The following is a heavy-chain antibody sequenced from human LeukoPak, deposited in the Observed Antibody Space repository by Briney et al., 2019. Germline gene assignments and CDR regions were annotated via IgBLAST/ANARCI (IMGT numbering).Heavy chain of an antibody. D-gene: IGHD3-22*01. V-gene: IGHV3-23*01. CDR2: VSGGGDIT. CDR3: ARQSLIVSPFDP. CDR1: GFTFSNFA. Sequence: GGSLRLSCAASGFTFSNFAMTWVRQAPGKGLEWVSVVSGGGDITYYADSVKGRFTISRDNSKNTLYLQMNSLRAEDTAVYYCARQSLIVSPFDPWGQGTLVTVSS. J-gene: IGHJ5*02.